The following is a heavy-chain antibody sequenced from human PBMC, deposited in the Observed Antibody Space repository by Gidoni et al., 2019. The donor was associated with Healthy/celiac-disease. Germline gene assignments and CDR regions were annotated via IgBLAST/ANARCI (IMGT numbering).Heavy chain of an antibody. D-gene: IGHD2-15*01. CDR2: IIPILGIA. CDR1: GGTFSGYI. V-gene: IGHV1-69*02. J-gene: IGHJ6*02. Sequence: VQLVQSGAEVTKPGSSVKVSCRASGGTFSGYIISGVRQAPGQGLEWMGRIIPILGIANYAQKFQGRVTITADKSTSTAYMELSSLRSEDTAVYYCARIPGYCSGGSCNHYYGMDVWGQGTTVTVSS. CDR3: ARIPGYCSGGSCNHYYGMDV.